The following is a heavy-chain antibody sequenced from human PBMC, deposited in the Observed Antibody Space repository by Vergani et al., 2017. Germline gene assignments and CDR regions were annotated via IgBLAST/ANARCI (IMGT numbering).Heavy chain of an antibody. V-gene: IGHV4-39*07. J-gene: IGHJ4*02. CDR2: IYNSGST. D-gene: IGHD6-13*01. CDR3: ARDRVMSPAVMNPRIAAAGMFDY. Sequence: QMQLQESGPGLVKASETLSLTCTVSGDSIISRSYYWGWIRQPPGKGLEWIGSIYNSGSTNYNPSLKSRVTMSVDTSKNQFSLKLSSVTAADTAVYYCARDRVMSPAVMNPRIAAAGMFDYWGQGTLVTVSS. CDR1: GDSIISRSYY.